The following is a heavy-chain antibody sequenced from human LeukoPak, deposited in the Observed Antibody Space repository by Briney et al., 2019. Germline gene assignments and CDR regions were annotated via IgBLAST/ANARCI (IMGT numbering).Heavy chain of an antibody. CDR3: ARAVEDYYDSSGQGGSFDY. J-gene: IGHJ4*02. CDR2: IYYSGST. V-gene: IGHV4-59*06. Sequence: SETLSLTCTVSGGSISSYYWSWIRQPPGKGLEWIGYIYYSGSTYYNPSLKSRVTISVDTSKNQFSLKLSSVTAADTAVYYCARAVEDYYDSSGQGGSFDYWGQGTLVTVSS. CDR1: GGSISSYY. D-gene: IGHD3-22*01.